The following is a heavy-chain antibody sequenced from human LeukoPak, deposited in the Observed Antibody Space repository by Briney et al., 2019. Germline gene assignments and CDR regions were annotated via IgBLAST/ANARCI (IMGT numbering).Heavy chain of an antibody. CDR3: ARDDALGDNALDI. CDR1: GFTLSSYG. D-gene: IGHD3-16*01. J-gene: IGHJ3*02. V-gene: IGHV3-33*01. CDR2: ILNDGSQE. Sequence: GGSLRLSCAASGFTLSSYGMHWVRQAPGKGLEWVAIILNDGSQEKYADSVKGRFTISRDNSKNTLFLQMNSLRAEDTAVYYCARDDALGDNALDIWGQGTMVTVSS.